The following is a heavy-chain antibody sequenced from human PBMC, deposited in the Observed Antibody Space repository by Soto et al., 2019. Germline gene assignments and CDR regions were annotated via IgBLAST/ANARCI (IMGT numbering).Heavy chain of an antibody. Sequence: PGGSLRLSCAASGFTFSTFWMTWVRQAPGKGLEWVASIKEDGSDKKCVDCVKGRFTISRDNARNTLYLQMNSLRAEDTAVYYCAKFGMATTKRSPPYYIDYWGQGALVTVSS. D-gene: IGHD1-1*01. CDR3: AKFGMATTKRSPPYYIDY. CDR1: GFTFSTFW. J-gene: IGHJ4*02. V-gene: IGHV3-7*03. CDR2: IKEDGSDK.